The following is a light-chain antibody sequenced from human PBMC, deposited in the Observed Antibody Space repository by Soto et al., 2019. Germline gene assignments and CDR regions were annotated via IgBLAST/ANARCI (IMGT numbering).Light chain of an antibody. J-gene: IGLJ2*01. V-gene: IGLV2-8*01. CDR1: SSDVGSYNY. CDR3: SSYAGSNNWVV. Sequence: QSVLTQPPSASGSPGQSVTISCTGTSSDVGSYNYVSWYQQHPGKAPKLMIYEVSKRPSGVPDRFSGSKSGNTASLTVSGLQAEDEADYYCSSYAGSNNWVVFGGGTKLTVL. CDR2: EVS.